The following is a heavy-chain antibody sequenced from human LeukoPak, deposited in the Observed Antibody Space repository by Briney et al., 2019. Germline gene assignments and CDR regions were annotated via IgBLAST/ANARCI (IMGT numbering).Heavy chain of an antibody. V-gene: IGHV1-8*03. CDR3: ARGIAVAGMDV. J-gene: IGHJ6*03. Sequence: ASVKVSCKASGYTFTSYGISWVRQDPGQGLEGMGWMNPNSGNTGYAQKFQGRVTITRNTSISTAYMELSSLRSEDTAVYYCARGIAVAGMDVWGKGTTVTVSS. CDR2: MNPNSGNT. D-gene: IGHD6-19*01. CDR1: GYTFTSYG.